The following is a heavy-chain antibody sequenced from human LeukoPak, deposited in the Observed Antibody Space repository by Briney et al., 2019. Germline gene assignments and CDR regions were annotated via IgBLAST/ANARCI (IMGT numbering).Heavy chain of an antibody. CDR3: ARAPPVVVVAATPTSYWYFDL. J-gene: IGHJ2*01. CDR2: IYYGGST. Sequence: PSETLSLTCTVPGGSISSYYWSWIRQPPGKGLEWIGYIYYGGSTNYNPSLKSRVTISVDTSKNQFSLKLSSVAAADTAVYYCARAPPVVVVAATPTSYWYFDLWGRGTLVTVSS. D-gene: IGHD2-15*01. V-gene: IGHV4-59*01. CDR1: GGSISSYY.